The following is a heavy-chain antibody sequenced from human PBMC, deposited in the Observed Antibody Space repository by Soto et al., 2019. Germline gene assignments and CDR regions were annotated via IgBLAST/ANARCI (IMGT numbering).Heavy chain of an antibody. CDR1: GGSINTFY. V-gene: IGHV4-4*07. Sequence: LSLTCTVSGGSINTFYWSWVRQPAGKGLEWIGRIFSSGSTSFNPSLGSRVAMSVDTSKNHFSLNLSSVTAADMAVYYCAREGSYSAYNFAHGIQLWSFDFWGQGALVTVSS. CDR3: AREGSYSAYNFAHGIQLWSFDF. J-gene: IGHJ4*02. CDR2: IFSSGST. D-gene: IGHD5-12*01.